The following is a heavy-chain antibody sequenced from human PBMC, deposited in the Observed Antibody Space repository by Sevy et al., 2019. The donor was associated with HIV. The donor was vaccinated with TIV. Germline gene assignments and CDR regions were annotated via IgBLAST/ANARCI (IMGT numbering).Heavy chain of an antibody. CDR3: AKDAYSFNNIYDSFDI. D-gene: IGHD4-4*01. CDR2: VGGGGYDT. CDR1: GFMFNNYA. Sequence: GGSLRLSCVASGFMFNNYAMNWVRQAPGKGLEWVSVVGGGGYDTQYADSVKGWFTVSRDDSKSTLHLQMNSLRVEDTAVYYCAKDAYSFNNIYDSFDIWGQGTMVTVSS. V-gene: IGHV3-23*01. J-gene: IGHJ3*02.